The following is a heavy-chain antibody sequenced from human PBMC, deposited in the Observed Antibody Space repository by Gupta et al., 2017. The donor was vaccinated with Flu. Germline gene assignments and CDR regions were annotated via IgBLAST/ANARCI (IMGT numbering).Heavy chain of an antibody. V-gene: IGHV3-23*01. CDR3: AKPYESSGAFIPYDN. CDR2: ITGSGGEP. Sequence: VQLLDSGGGLVQPGGSLRLSCAASGFTFSTYPMIWIRQAPGKGLEWVSAITGSGGEPTHADSVKGRFTISRDNSKNTLYLQMNSLRAEDTAVYYCAKPYESSGAFIPYDNWGQGTLVTVSS. J-gene: IGHJ4*02. CDR1: GFTFSTYP. D-gene: IGHD3-22*01.